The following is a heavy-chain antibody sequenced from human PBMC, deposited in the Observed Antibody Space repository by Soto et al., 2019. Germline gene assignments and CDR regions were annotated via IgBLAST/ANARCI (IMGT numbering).Heavy chain of an antibody. CDR1: GIEFSNYA. V-gene: IGHV3-23*01. Sequence: GSLLLSCLASGIEFSNYAMSWVRQAPGKGLEWVSISSASGRSRYHADSVKGRFTISRDNSKNTLYLHMTNLRAEDTAVYYCAKDGNWLGVYFDVWGQGTQVTVYS. J-gene: IGHJ4*02. CDR3: AKDGNWLGVYFDV. CDR2: SSASGRSR. D-gene: IGHD6-19*01.